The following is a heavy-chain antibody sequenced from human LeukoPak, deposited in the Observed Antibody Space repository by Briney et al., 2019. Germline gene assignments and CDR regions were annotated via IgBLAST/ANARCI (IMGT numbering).Heavy chain of an antibody. J-gene: IGHJ3*02. V-gene: IGHV4-61*02. Sequence: SETLSLTCTVSGGSISSGSYYWSWIRQPAGKGLEWIGRIYTSGNTNYNPSLKSRVSISVDTSKKQFSLKLTSVTAADTAIYYCARVPSGYVNGYNAFEIWGQGTMVTVSS. CDR2: IYTSGNT. CDR3: ARVPSGYVNGYNAFEI. D-gene: IGHD5-12*01. CDR1: GGSISSGSYY.